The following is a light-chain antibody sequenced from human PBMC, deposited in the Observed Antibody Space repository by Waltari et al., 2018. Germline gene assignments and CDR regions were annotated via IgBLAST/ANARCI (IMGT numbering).Light chain of an antibody. J-gene: IGKJ3*01. CDR1: QDIGNW. Sequence: DIQMTQSPSSVSASVGDRVTMTCRASQDIGNWLAWYQQKPGKAHNLLIYATSSLQTGVPSRFSGSGSGTEFTLTISSLQPEDFATYYCQQANSFPITFGPGTKVDFK. CDR3: QQANSFPIT. CDR2: ATS. V-gene: IGKV1-12*01.